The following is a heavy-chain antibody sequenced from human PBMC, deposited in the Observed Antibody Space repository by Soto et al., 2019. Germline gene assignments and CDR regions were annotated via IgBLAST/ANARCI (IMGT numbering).Heavy chain of an antibody. Sequence: SETLSLTCTVSGGSISSSSYYWGWIRQPPGKGLEWIGSIYYSGSTYYNPSLKSRVTISVDTSKNQFSLKLSSVTAADTAVYYCARPSIAARPGAVSAFDIWGQGTMVTVSS. D-gene: IGHD6-6*01. J-gene: IGHJ3*02. CDR3: ARPSIAARPGAVSAFDI. CDR1: GGSISSSSYY. CDR2: IYYSGST. V-gene: IGHV4-39*01.